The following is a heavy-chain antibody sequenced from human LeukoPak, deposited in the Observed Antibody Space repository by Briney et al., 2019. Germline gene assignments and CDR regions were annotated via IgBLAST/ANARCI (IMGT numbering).Heavy chain of an antibody. V-gene: IGHV3-49*03. Sequence: GGSLRLSCTASGFTFGDYAMSWFRQAPGKGLEWVGFIRSKAYGGTTEYAASVKGRFTISRDDSKNTLYLQMNSLRAEDTAVYYCAKEGTVRGVLTYWGQGTLVTVSS. CDR1: GFTFGDYA. D-gene: IGHD3-10*01. CDR3: AKEGTVRGVLTY. CDR2: IRSKAYGGTT. J-gene: IGHJ4*02.